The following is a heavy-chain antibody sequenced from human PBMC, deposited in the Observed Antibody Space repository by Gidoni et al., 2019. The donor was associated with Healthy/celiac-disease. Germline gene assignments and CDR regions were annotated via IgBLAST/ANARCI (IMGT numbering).Heavy chain of an antibody. Sequence: QVQLVESGGGVVQPGRSLRLSCAASGFTFSSYGMHWVRQAPGKGLEWVAVISYDGSNKYYADSVKGRFTISRDNSKNTLYLQMNSLRAEDTAVYYCAKDCQLATGVYYYYYGMDVWGQGTTVTVSS. CDR3: AKDCQLATGVYYYYYGMDV. D-gene: IGHD5-12*01. CDR1: GFTFSSYG. V-gene: IGHV3-30*18. J-gene: IGHJ6*02. CDR2: ISYDGSNK.